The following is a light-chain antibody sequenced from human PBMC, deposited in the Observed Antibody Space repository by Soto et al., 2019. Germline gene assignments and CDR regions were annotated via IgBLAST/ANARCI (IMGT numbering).Light chain of an antibody. CDR3: SSYTSSNNYV. CDR1: SSDVGSYNR. V-gene: IGLV2-18*02. Sequence: QSALTQPPSVSGSPGQSVTISCTGTSSDVGSYNRVSWYQQPLGTAPKLMIYEVSNRPSGVPDRFSGSKSGNTASLTISGLQAADEADYYCSSYTSSNNYVFGPGTKLTVL. J-gene: IGLJ1*01. CDR2: EVS.